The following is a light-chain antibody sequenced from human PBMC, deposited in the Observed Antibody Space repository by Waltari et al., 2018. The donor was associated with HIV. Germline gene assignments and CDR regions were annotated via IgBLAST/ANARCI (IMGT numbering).Light chain of an antibody. CDR2: DDK. CDR3: QVFENSRDQA. Sequence: YVLTQPPSVSVAPGKTATITCGGNNIGDKHVHWYQQKSGQAPVLVIYDDKLRPAVILSLISGSNAGGTSTLTISGVEVGDEAEYYCQVFENSRDQAFGTGTKVTVL. J-gene: IGLJ1*01. CDR1: NIGDKH. V-gene: IGLV3-21*01.